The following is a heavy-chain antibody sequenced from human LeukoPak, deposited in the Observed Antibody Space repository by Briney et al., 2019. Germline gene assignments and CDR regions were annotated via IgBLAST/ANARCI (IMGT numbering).Heavy chain of an antibody. CDR1: GYSFTSYC. CDR3: GMSGDRVPLQDDVFDV. D-gene: IGHD1-26*01. Sequence: GESLKISCKGSGYSFTSYCIGWVRQMPGKGLEWMGIIYPGDFGPTYSPSFQGQVTISVDKSINTAYLQWSSLQASDTAMYYCGMSGDRVPLQDDVFDVWGQGTMVTVST. CDR2: IYPGDFGP. J-gene: IGHJ3*01. V-gene: IGHV5-51*01.